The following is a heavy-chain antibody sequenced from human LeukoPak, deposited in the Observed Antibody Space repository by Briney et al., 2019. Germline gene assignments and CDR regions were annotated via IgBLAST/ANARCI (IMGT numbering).Heavy chain of an antibody. Sequence: ASVKVSCKASGYTFTNYGISWVRQAPGQGLEWMGWISGYNGNTNYAQKFQGRITMTTDTSTSTGYMELRSLRSDDTAVYYCVRDPNIVVVPAAMGRDYWGQGTLVTVSS. CDR1: GYTFTNYG. CDR3: VRDPNIVVVPAAMGRDY. J-gene: IGHJ4*02. D-gene: IGHD2-2*01. CDR2: ISGYNGNT. V-gene: IGHV1-18*01.